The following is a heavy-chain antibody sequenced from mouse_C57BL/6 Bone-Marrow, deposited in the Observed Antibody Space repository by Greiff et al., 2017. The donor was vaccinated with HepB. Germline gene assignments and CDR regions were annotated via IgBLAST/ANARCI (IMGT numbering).Heavy chain of an antibody. CDR2: IWRGGST. V-gene: IGHV2-5*01. CDR3: AKKGFITTVMDY. J-gene: IGHJ2*01. D-gene: IGHD1-1*01. Sequence: VKLQESGPGLVQPSQSLSITCTVSGFSLTSYGVHWVRQSPGKGLEWLGVIWRGGSTDYNAAFMSRLSITKDNSKSQVFFKMNSLQADDTAIYYCAKKGFITTVMDYWGQGTTLTVSS. CDR1: GFSLTSYG.